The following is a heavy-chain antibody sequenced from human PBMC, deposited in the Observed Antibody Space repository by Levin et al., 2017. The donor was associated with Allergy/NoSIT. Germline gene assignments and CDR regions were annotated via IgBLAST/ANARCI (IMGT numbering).Heavy chain of an antibody. Sequence: GESLKISCAASGFTFSNYAMHWVRQAPGKGLEWVGVISDDGSSEFYIDSVKGRFTISRDNSKNRLYLQMDSLRAEDTALYYCVREIAEEGTWGQGTLVIVSS. CDR3: VREIAEEGT. CDR1: GFTFSNYA. D-gene: IGHD1-1*01. V-gene: IGHV3-30-3*01. J-gene: IGHJ4*02. CDR2: ISDDGSSE.